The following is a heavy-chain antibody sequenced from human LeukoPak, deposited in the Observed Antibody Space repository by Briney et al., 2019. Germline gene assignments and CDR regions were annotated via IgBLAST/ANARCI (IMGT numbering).Heavy chain of an antibody. CDR1: GFTFSSYA. D-gene: IGHD2-2*01. CDR2: ISGSGGST. CDR3: ARWGPYCSSTSCYGLGY. Sequence: LTGGSLRLSCAASGFTFSSYAMSWVRQAPGKGLEWVSAISGSGGSTYYADSVKGRFTISRDNSKNTLYLQMNSLRAEDTAVYYCARWGPYCSSTSCYGLGYWGQGTLVTVSS. J-gene: IGHJ4*02. V-gene: IGHV3-23*01.